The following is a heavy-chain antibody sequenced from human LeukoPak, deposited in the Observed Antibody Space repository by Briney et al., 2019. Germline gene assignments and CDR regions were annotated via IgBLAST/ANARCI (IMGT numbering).Heavy chain of an antibody. D-gene: IGHD2-2*01. Sequence: SETLSLTCAVSGYSISSGYYWGWTRQPPGKGLEWIGSIYHSGSTYYNPSLKSRVTISVDTSKNQFSLKLSSVTAADTAVYYCATYCSSTSCYGGGDYWGQGTLVTVSS. J-gene: IGHJ4*02. CDR3: ATYCSSTSCYGGGDY. V-gene: IGHV4-38-2*01. CDR1: GYSISSGYY. CDR2: IYHSGST.